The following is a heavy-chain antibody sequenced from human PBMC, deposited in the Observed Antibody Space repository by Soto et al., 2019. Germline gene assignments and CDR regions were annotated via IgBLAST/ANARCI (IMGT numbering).Heavy chain of an antibody. Sequence: GGSLRLSCAASGFTFSSYAMSWVRQAPGRGLEWVSGISGSGGSTNYADSVKGRFTISRDNSKNTLNLQMNSLRAEDTAVYYCAKADRPGSGWYSYYYYGVDVWGQGTTVTVSS. D-gene: IGHD6-19*01. CDR1: GFTFSSYA. V-gene: IGHV3-23*01. CDR2: ISGSGGST. J-gene: IGHJ6*02. CDR3: AKADRPGSGWYSYYYYGVDV.